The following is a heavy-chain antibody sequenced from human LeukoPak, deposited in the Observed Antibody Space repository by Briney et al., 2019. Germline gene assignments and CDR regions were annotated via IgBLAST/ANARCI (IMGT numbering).Heavy chain of an antibody. Sequence: PGGSLRLSCTASGFTFSSCEMNWVRQAPGKGLEWLSQIDGSASTTYYADSVKGRFTISRDNAKNSLYLQMSSLRAEDTAVYYCARDPRGLGGGYYGMDVWGQGTTVAVSS. D-gene: IGHD3-16*01. J-gene: IGHJ6*02. CDR2: IDGSASTT. CDR3: ARDPRGLGGGYYGMDV. V-gene: IGHV3-48*03. CDR1: GFTFSSCE.